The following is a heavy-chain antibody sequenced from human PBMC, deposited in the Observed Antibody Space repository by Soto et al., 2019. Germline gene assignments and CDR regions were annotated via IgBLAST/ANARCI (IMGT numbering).Heavy chain of an antibody. Sequence: GGSLRLSCAASGFTFSRYTMNWVRQAPGKGLEWISDISSSSSTIHYADSVKGRFIISRDNAKNSLYLQMNSLRAEDTAVYYCARGPKNYNNDIIGYPGAFDYWAQGTLVTVSS. J-gene: IGHJ4*02. CDR3: ARGPKNYNNDIIGYPGAFDY. D-gene: IGHD3-22*01. V-gene: IGHV3-48*01. CDR2: ISSSSSTI. CDR1: GFTFSRYT.